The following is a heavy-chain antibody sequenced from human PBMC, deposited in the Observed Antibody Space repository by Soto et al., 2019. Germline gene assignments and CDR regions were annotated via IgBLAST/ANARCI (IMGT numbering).Heavy chain of an antibody. Sequence: ASVKVSCKASGYTFTGYYMHWVRQAPGQGLEWMGWINPNSGGTNYAQKFQGRVTMTRDTSISTAYMELSRLRSDDTAVYYCARVNQHSSSWYNYYYGMDVWGQGTTVTVSS. CDR2: INPNSGGT. V-gene: IGHV1-2*02. J-gene: IGHJ6*02. CDR3: ARVNQHSSSWYNYYYGMDV. CDR1: GYTFTGYY. D-gene: IGHD6-13*01.